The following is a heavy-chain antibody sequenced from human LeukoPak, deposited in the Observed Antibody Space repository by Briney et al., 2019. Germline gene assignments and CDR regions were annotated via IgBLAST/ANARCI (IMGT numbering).Heavy chain of an antibody. CDR2: TYYRSKWYN. CDR3: ARVVVGAALILFDY. CDR1: GDSVSSNSAA. V-gene: IGHV6-1*01. J-gene: IGHJ4*02. Sequence: SQTLSLTCAISGDSVSSNSAAWNWIRHSPSRGLEWLGRTYYRSKWYNDYAVSVKSRITINPDTSKNQFSLQLNSVTPEDTAVYYCARVVVGAALILFDYWGQGTLVTVSS. D-gene: IGHD1-26*01.